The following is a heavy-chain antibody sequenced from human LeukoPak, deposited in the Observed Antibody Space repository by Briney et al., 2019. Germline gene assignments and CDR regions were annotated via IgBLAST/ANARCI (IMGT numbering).Heavy chain of an antibody. Sequence: ASVKVSCKASGYTFTSYDINWVRQATGQGHEWMGWMNPNSGNTGYAQKFQGRVTMTRNTSISTAYMELSSLRSEDTAVYYCASYGNAGGYYFDYWGQGTLVTVSS. D-gene: IGHD4-11*01. J-gene: IGHJ4*02. V-gene: IGHV1-8*01. CDR2: MNPNSGNT. CDR3: ASYGNAGGYYFDY. CDR1: GYTFTSYD.